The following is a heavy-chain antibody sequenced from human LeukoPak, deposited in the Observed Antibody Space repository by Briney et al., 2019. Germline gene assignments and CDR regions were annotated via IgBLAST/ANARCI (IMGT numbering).Heavy chain of an antibody. CDR3: ARGPITEDGIFHCPNA. Sequence: SETLSLTCAVSGGSFSGPYWSWIRQSPGKGLEWIGEITERGSTNYNPSPKSRVTISREKSKNNFSLNVNSVTAADTALCYCARGPITEDGIFHCPNAGGQATLVTVSS. CDR2: ITERGST. J-gene: IGHJ1*01. V-gene: IGHV4-34*01. CDR1: GGSFSGPY. D-gene: IGHD5-24*01.